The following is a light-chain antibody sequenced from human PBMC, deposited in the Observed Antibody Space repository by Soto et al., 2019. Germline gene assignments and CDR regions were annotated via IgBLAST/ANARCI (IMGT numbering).Light chain of an antibody. V-gene: IGKV1-6*01. CDR1: RGVRSD. Sequence: AIQVTQSPSSRSASVGDTVTISCRASRGVRSDVAWYQQRPGSVPKVLIYGAFNLYTGVPSRFSGSGYGSDFSLTISSLQPEDSATYYCVQDFNYPLTFGGGTKVDIK. J-gene: IGKJ4*01. CDR2: GAF. CDR3: VQDFNYPLT.